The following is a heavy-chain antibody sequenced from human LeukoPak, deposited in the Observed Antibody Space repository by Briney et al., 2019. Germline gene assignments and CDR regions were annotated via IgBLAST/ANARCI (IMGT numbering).Heavy chain of an antibody. D-gene: IGHD3-22*01. Sequence: GGSLRLSCAASGFTFCSYSMNWVRQAPGKGLEWVSSISSSSSYIYYADSVKGRFTISRDNAKNSLYLQMNSLRAEDTAVYYCARDGHRYYYDSSAQDAFDIWGQGTMVTVSS. CDR2: ISSSSSYI. CDR1: GFTFCSYS. J-gene: IGHJ3*02. CDR3: ARDGHRYYYDSSAQDAFDI. V-gene: IGHV3-21*01.